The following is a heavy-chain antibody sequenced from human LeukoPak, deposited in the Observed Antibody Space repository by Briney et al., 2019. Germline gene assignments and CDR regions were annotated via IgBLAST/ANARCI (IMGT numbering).Heavy chain of an antibody. D-gene: IGHD5-24*01. CDR3: ARGGVELEKANWFDP. CDR2: IYYSRST. CDR1: GGSISSGGYY. J-gene: IGHJ5*02. Sequence: SQTLSLTCTVSGGSISSGGYYWSWIRQHPGKGLEWIGYIYYSRSTYYNPSLKSRVTISVDTSKNQFSLKLSSVTAADTAVYYCARGGVELEKANWFDPWGQGTLVTVSS. V-gene: IGHV4-31*03.